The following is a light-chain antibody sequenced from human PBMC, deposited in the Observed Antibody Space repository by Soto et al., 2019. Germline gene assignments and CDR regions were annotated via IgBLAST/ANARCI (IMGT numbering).Light chain of an antibody. CDR2: AAS. CDR3: QQSYSTLCT. Sequence: DIQMTQSPSSLSASVGDRVTITCRASESISSYLNWYQQKPGKAPKLLIYAASSLQSGVPSRFSGSGSGTDVTLTISSLQPEVFATYYCQQSYSTLCTFGQGTKVEIK. CDR1: ESISSY. J-gene: IGKJ1*01. V-gene: IGKV1-39*01.